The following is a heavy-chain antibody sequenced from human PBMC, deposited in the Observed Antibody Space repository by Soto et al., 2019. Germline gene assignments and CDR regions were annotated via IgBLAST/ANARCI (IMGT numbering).Heavy chain of an antibody. D-gene: IGHD1-26*01. CDR2: IIPIFNSS. J-gene: IGHJ3*01. Sequence: QVQLVQSGAEIKKPGSSVKVSCKASGGTLNNNIITWVRQAPGQGLEWRGRIIPIFNSSNYAQKFQGRVTNIADESTNTGYMDLSSRRSEDTAVYYCAIIQWADLIDAFEVWGPGTMVTVSS. CDR3: AIIQWADLIDAFEV. V-gene: IGHV1-69*01. CDR1: GGTLNNNI.